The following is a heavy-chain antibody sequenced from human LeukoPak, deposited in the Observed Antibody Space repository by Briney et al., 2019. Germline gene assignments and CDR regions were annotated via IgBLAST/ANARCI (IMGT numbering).Heavy chain of an antibody. Sequence: GGSPRLSCAASGFTFSSYAMSWVRQAPGKGLEWVAVISYDGSNKYYADSVKGRFTISRDNAKNSLYLQMNSLRDEDTAVYYCAREPPHYYDSSAYYTYGMDVWGQGTTVTVSS. CDR2: ISYDGSNK. J-gene: IGHJ6*02. CDR1: GFTFSSYA. CDR3: AREPPHYYDSSAYYTYGMDV. V-gene: IGHV3-30-3*01. D-gene: IGHD3-22*01.